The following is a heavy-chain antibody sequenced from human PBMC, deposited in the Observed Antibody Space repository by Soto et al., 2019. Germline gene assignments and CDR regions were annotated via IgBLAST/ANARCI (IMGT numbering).Heavy chain of an antibody. CDR2: MNPDSGNT. CDR3: SRASRITIFGRLIHNYYYYMDV. D-gene: IGHD3-3*01. J-gene: IGHJ6*03. CDR1: GYTFTSYD. Sequence: QVQLVQSGAEMKKPGASVKVSCKASGYTFTSYDINWVRQATGQGLEWMGWMNPDSGNTGFAQKFQDRVTMTRNTSISTAYMELSSLRSEDTAVYYCSRASRITIFGRLIHNYYYYMDVWGKGTTVTVSS. V-gene: IGHV1-8*01.